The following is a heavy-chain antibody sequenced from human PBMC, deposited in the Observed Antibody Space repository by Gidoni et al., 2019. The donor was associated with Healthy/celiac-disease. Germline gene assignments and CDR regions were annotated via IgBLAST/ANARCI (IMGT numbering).Heavy chain of an antibody. CDR2: IYHSGST. J-gene: IGHJ4*02. CDR3: ASDDSSSHSPLDY. CDR1: GGSISSSNW. V-gene: IGHV4-4*02. D-gene: IGHD6-13*01. Sequence: QVQLQESGPGLVKPSGTLSLTGAVAGGSISSSNWGSWFRQPPGKGLGWIGEIYHSGSTNYNPSLKSRVTVSVDKSKNQFSLKLSSVTAADTAVYYCASDDSSSHSPLDYWGQGTLVTVSS.